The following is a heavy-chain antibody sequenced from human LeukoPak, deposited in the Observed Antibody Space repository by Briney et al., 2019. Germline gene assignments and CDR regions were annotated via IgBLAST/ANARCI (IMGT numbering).Heavy chain of an antibody. V-gene: IGHV4-38-2*02. J-gene: IGHJ5*02. CDR2: IHHSGSA. CDR3: ARDPRWLTPDCTSTSCYENYFDP. D-gene: IGHD2-2*01. Sequence: SETLSLTCGVSGYSISSGYQWAWIRQSPGKGLEWIGSIHHSGSAHYNPSLKSRVTISVETSKNQFSLNMYSVTAADTAVYYCARDPRWLTPDCTSTSCYENYFDPWGQGTLVTVSS. CDR1: GYSISSGYQ.